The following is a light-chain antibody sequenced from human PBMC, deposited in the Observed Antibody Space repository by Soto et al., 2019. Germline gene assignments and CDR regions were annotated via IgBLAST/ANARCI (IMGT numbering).Light chain of an antibody. Sequence: QSALTKPRSVSGSPGQSVTISCTGTSSDVGGYNYVSWYQQHPGKAPKLMIYDVSKRPSGVPDRFSGSKSGNTASLTISGLQAEDEADYYCCSYAGSSLFGGGTKLTVL. CDR1: SSDVGGYNY. V-gene: IGLV2-11*01. CDR2: DVS. J-gene: IGLJ3*02. CDR3: CSYAGSSL.